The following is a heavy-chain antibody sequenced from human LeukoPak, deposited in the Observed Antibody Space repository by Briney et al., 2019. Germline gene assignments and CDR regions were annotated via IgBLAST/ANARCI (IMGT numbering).Heavy chain of an antibody. Sequence: GGSLGLSCAASGFTFSSYAMHWVRQAPGKPLEWVVVISYDGSNKYYTDSVKGRFTLSGDNSKNTLYLQMNSLRAEDTAVYYCARDRQGYSSSPYYWGQGTLVTVSS. D-gene: IGHD6-13*01. V-gene: IGHV3-30-3*01. CDR3: ARDRQGYSSSPYY. CDR1: GFTFSSYA. CDR2: ISYDGSNK. J-gene: IGHJ4*02.